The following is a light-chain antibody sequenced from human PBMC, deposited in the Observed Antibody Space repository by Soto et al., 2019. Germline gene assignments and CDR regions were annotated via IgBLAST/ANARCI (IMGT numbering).Light chain of an antibody. V-gene: IGKV1-33*01. J-gene: IGKJ5*01. CDR2: DAS. Sequence: DLQMTQSPSSLPASXDGRVTNTXXASQDISNYLNWYQQKPGKAPKLLIYDASNLETGVPSRFSGSGSGTDFTFTISSLQPEDIATYYCQQYDNLPITFGQGTRLETK. CDR3: QQYDNLPIT. CDR1: QDISNY.